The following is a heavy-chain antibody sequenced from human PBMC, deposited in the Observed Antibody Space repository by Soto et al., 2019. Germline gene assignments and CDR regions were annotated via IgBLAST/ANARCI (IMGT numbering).Heavy chain of an antibody. Sequence: EVQLVESGGGLVEPGGSLRLSCAASGFTFSIYTMNWVRQAPGKGLEWVASIDSGGRSIYYADSVKVRFTISTDNAEDSLYLGISDLRAGDTGLYYSASARAVPTRPDLFWGQGTLVTVSS. J-gene: IGHJ1*01. CDR1: GFTFSIYT. V-gene: IGHV3-21*01. CDR2: IDSGGRSI. D-gene: IGHD4-17*01. CDR3: ASARAVPTRPDLF.